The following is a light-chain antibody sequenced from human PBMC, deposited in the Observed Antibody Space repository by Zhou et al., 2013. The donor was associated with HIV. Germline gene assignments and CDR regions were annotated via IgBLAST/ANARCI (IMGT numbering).Light chain of an antibody. CDR3: MQALQTSFT. Sequence: DIVMTQSPLSLPVTPGEPASISCRSSQSLLHSNGYNYLDWYLQKTGQSPQLLIYLGSNRASGVPDRLSGSGSGTDSTLKISRVEAEDVGVHYCMQALQTSFTFGPGTKVDIK. CDR2: LGS. J-gene: IGKJ3*01. V-gene: IGKV2-28*01. CDR1: QSLLHSNGYNY.